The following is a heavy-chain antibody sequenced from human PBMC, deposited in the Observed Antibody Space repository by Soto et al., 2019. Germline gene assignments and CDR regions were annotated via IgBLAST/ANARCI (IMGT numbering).Heavy chain of an antibody. V-gene: IGHV4-34*01. CDR2: ITHSGST. J-gene: IGHJ5*02. Sequence: QVQLQQWGAGLLKPSETLSLTCAVYGGSFSGYYWSWIRQPPGKGLEWIGEITHSGSTNYNPSLKSRVPRSVDTSKNQFSLKLSSVTAADTAVYYCARGRGCSGGSCRNWFDPWGQGTLVTVSS. D-gene: IGHD2-15*01. CDR3: ARGRGCSGGSCRNWFDP. CDR1: GGSFSGYY.